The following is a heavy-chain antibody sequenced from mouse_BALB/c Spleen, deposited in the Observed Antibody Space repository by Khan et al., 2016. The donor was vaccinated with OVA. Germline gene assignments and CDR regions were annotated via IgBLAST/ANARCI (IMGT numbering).Heavy chain of an antibody. CDR1: GFNIKDTY. Sequence: VQLKQSGAELVKPGASVKLSCTASGFNIKDTYMHWVKQRPEQGLEWIGRIDTANGNTKYDPKFQGKATITADTSSNTAYLQLSSLTSEDTALYYCARNRNYLYSMDYWGQGTSVTVSS. V-gene: IGHV14-3*02. CDR3: ARNRNYLYSMDY. D-gene: IGHD2-1*01. CDR2: IDTANGNT. J-gene: IGHJ4*01.